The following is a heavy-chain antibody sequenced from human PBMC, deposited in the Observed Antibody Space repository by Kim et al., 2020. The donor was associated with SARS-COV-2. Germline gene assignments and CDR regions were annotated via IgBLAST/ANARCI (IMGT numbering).Heavy chain of an antibody. V-gene: IGHV4-34*01. D-gene: IGHD2-21*02. Sequence: STNYNPSLKSRVTISVDTSKNQFSLKLSSVTAADTAVYYCAYEQGTAFDPWGQGTLVTVSS. J-gene: IGHJ5*02. CDR2: ST. CDR3: AYEQGTAFDP.